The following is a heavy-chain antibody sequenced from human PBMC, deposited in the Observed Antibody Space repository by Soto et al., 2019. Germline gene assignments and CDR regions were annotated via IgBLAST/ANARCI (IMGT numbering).Heavy chain of an antibody. CDR3: ARGGTNDFDY. V-gene: IGHV3-48*02. CDR1: GFTFSTYS. Sequence: PGGSLRLSCVASGFTFSTYSMDWVRQAPGKGLEWVSYISSTGTIYYADSVKGRFTISRDNAKNSLYLQMNSLRDDDSAVYYCARGGTNDFDYWGQGTLVTVAS. CDR2: ISSTGTI. J-gene: IGHJ4*02.